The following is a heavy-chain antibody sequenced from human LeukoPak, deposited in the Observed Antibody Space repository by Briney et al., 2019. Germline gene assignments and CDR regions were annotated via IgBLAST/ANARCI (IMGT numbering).Heavy chain of an antibody. J-gene: IGHJ4*02. D-gene: IGHD3-10*01. Sequence: SETLSLTCNVSGGSISSYFWTWIRQPAGKGLEWIGRIHASGTTNYNSSLKSRVSMSVDTSKNQFSLKLTSVTAADTAVYFCARDGTDVYGRAFDYWGQGTLVSVSS. CDR2: IHASGTT. V-gene: IGHV4-4*07. CDR1: GGSISSYF. CDR3: ARDGTDVYGRAFDY.